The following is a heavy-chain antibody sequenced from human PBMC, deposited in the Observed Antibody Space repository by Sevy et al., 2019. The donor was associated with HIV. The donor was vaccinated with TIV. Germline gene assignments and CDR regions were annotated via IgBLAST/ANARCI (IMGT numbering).Heavy chain of an antibody. D-gene: IGHD1-26*01. CDR2: TYYRSKWYN. CDR3: ARDRWELLHNYFDY. J-gene: IGHJ4*02. V-gene: IGHV6-1*01. Sequence: QSQTLSLTCAISGDSVSSNSAAWNWIRQSASRGLEWLGRTYYRSKWYNDYAVSVKSRITINPDTSKNQFSLQLNSMTPEDTAVYYCARDRWELLHNYFDYWGQGTLVTVSS. CDR1: GDSVSSNSAA.